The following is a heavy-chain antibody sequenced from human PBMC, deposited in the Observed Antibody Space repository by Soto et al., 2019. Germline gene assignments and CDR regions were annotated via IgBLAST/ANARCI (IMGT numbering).Heavy chain of an antibody. CDR1: GGSFSGYY. CDR3: ARGWEVVVATSWAFDP. Sequence: QVQLQQWGAGLLKPSETLSLTCAVYGGSFSGYYWSWIRQPPGKGLEWIGEINHSGSTNYNPSLKGRVTISVDTSKNQFSLKLSSVTAADTAVYYCARGWEVVVATSWAFDPWGQGTLVTVSS. J-gene: IGHJ5*02. V-gene: IGHV4-34*01. CDR2: INHSGST. D-gene: IGHD2-15*01.